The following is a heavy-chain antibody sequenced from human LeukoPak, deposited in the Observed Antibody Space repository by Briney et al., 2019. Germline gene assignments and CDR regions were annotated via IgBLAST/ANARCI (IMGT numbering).Heavy chain of an antibody. D-gene: IGHD1-7*01. CDR1: GGTFSSYA. CDR3: ARDPPLSITGTTETGDY. J-gene: IGHJ4*02. CDR2: MNPNSGNT. V-gene: IGHV1-8*02. Sequence: ASVKVSCKASGGTFSSYAINWVRQATGQGLEWMGWMNPNSGNTGYAQKFQGRVTMTRNTSISTAYMELSSLRSEDTAVYYCARDPPLSITGTTETGDYWGQGTLVTVSS.